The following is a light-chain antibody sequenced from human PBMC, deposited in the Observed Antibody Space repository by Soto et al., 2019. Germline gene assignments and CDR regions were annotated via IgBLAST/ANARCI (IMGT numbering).Light chain of an antibody. Sequence: QSVLTQPASVSGSPGQSITISCTGTSSDVGGYNYVSWYQQHPGKAPKLMIYEVSNRPSGVSNRFSGSKSGNTASLTISGLQAEDEGGYYCSSYTSSSTLVFGGGTQLTVL. CDR2: EVS. CDR1: SSDVGGYNY. J-gene: IGLJ2*01. CDR3: SSYTSSSTLV. V-gene: IGLV2-14*01.